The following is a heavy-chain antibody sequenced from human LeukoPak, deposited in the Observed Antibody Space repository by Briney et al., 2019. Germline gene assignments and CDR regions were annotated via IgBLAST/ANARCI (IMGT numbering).Heavy chain of an antibody. Sequence: PSETLSLTCTVSGGSISGYYWSWIRQPPGKGLEWIGYIYYSGSTNYNPSLKSRVTISLDTSKNQFPLKLSSVTAADTAVYFCARGGYYMDVWGKGTTVTVSS. J-gene: IGHJ6*03. V-gene: IGHV4-59*01. CDR1: GGSISGYY. CDR2: IYYSGST. CDR3: ARGGYYMDV.